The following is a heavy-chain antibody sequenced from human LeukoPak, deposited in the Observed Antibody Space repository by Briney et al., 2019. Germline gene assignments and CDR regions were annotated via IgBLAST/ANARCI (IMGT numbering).Heavy chain of an antibody. CDR3: ARVRVGRYNWFDP. V-gene: IGHV4-34*01. CDR2: INHSGST. Sequence: SETLSLTRAVYGGSFSGYYWSWIRQPPGKGLEWIGEINHSGSTNYNPSLKSRITISVDTSKNQFSLKLSSVTAADTAVYYCARVRVGRYNWFDPWGQGTLVTVSS. J-gene: IGHJ5*02. CDR1: GGSFSGYY.